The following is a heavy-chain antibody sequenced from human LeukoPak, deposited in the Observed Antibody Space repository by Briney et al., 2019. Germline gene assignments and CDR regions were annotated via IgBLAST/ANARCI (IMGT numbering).Heavy chain of an antibody. Sequence: ASVKVSCKASGYTFTGYYMHWVRQAPGQGLEWMGWINPSSGGTNYAQKFQGRVTMTRDTSISTAYMELSRLRSDDTAVYYCARVDYDILTGYYIGGMDVWGQGTMVTVSS. CDR3: ARVDYDILTGYYIGGMDV. D-gene: IGHD3-9*01. J-gene: IGHJ6*02. CDR2: INPSSGGT. CDR1: GYTFTGYY. V-gene: IGHV1-2*02.